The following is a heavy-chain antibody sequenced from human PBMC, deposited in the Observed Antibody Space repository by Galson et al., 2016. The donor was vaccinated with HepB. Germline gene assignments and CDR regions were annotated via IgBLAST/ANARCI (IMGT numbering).Heavy chain of an antibody. Sequence: SLRLSCAASGFTLGDYSMNWVRQAPGKGLEWISFISSSSSTKFYADSVKGRFTISRDNAKSSLFLQMNSLRSADTAVYYCAREGQSSRGWSTFDNWGQGILVTVSS. CDR1: GFTLGDYS. CDR2: ISSSSSTK. D-gene: IGHD6-19*01. J-gene: IGHJ4*02. CDR3: AREGQSSRGWSTFDN. V-gene: IGHV3-48*01.